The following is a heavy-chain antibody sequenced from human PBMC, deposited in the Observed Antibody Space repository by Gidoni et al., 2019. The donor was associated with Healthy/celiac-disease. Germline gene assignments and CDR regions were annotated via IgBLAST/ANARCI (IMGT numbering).Heavy chain of an antibody. V-gene: IGHV3-13*04. CDR2: IGTSGDT. D-gene: IGHD6-19*01. CDR1: GFTFSSYD. J-gene: IGHJ2*01. CDR3: ARVGGDSGWYKIRNWYFDL. Sequence: EVQLVESGGGLVQHWGSLRLSCAASGFTFSSYDMHWVRQSTGKGLEWVSAIGTSGDTYYPGSVKGRFTISRENAKNSLYLQMNSLRAGDTAVYYCARVGGDSGWYKIRNWYFDLWGRGTLVTVSS.